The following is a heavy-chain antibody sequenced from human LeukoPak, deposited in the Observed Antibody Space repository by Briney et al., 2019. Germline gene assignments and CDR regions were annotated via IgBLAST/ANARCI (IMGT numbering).Heavy chain of an antibody. J-gene: IGHJ5*02. D-gene: IGHD2-15*01. CDR3: ARDSGGSRQSWFDP. Sequence: SVKVSCKASGGTFSSYAISWVRQAPGQGLEWMGRIIPILGIANYAQKFQGRVTITADKSTSTAYMELSSLRSEDTAVYYCARDSGGSRQSWFDPWGQGTLVTVSS. V-gene: IGHV1-69*04. CDR2: IIPILGIA. CDR1: GGTFSSYA.